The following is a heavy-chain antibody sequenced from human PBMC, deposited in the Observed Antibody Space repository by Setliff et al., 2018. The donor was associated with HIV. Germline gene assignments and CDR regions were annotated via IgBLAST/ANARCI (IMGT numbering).Heavy chain of an antibody. Sequence: PSETLSLTCTVSGGSIIINDYYRGWIRQSPGKGLEWIGSIVYSGTTYYNVSLESRVTISVDTSKNQFSPKLSSVTAADTAVYYCVRSGYSGHFDVWGQGTMVTVSS. CDR2: IVYSGTT. CDR3: VRSGYSGHFDV. D-gene: IGHD5-12*01. J-gene: IGHJ3*01. CDR1: GGSIIINDYY. V-gene: IGHV4-39*01.